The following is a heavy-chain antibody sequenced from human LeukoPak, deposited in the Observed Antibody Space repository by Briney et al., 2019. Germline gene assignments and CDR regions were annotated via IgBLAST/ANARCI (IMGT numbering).Heavy chain of an antibody. J-gene: IGHJ4*02. Sequence: GGSLRLSCAASGFSFSTYSMIWVRQAPGKGLEWVSSVSGTSEYIYYADSVRGRFTISRDNAKNTVYLQMNSLRAEGTAVYYCARWYSSGWYSDYWGQGTLVTVSS. V-gene: IGHV3-21*06. CDR2: VSGTSEYI. D-gene: IGHD6-19*01. CDR1: GFSFSTYS. CDR3: ARWYSSGWYSDY.